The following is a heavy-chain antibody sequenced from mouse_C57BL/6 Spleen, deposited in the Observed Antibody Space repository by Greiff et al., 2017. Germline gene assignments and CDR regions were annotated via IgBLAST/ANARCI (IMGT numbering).Heavy chain of an antibody. V-gene: IGHV1-52*01. J-gene: IGHJ2*01. D-gene: IGHD2-4*01. CDR1: GYTFTSYW. CDR3: ARGDYDYFDY. CDR2: IDPSDSET. Sequence: VQLQQSGAELVRPGSSVKLSCKASGYTFTSYWMHWVKQRPIQGLEWIGNIDPSDSETHYNQKFKDKATLTVDKSSSTAYMQLSSLTSEDSAVYYCARGDYDYFDYWGQGTTLTVSS.